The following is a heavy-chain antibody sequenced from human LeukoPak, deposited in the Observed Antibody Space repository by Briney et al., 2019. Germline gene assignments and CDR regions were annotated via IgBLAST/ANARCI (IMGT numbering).Heavy chain of an antibody. D-gene: IGHD2-2*01. CDR3: AKNEERYCSSTSCYDFDY. V-gene: IGHV3-23*01. Sequence: PGGSLTLSCAASGFTFSSYAMSWVRQPPGKGLEWVSAISGSGGSTYYADSVKGRFTISRDNSKNTLYLQMNSLRAEDTAVYYCAKNEERYCSSTSCYDFDYWGQGTLVTVSS. CDR2: ISGSGGST. J-gene: IGHJ4*02. CDR1: GFTFSSYA.